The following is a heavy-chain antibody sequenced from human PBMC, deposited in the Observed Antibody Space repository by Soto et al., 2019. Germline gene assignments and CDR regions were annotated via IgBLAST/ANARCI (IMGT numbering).Heavy chain of an antibody. CDR3: ARQMGLAYCGGDCYSDWFDP. CDR1: GGSISSYY. Sequence: PSETLSLTCTVSGGSISSYYWSWIRQPPGKGLEWIGYIYYSGSTNYNPSLKSRVTISVDTSKNQFSLKLSSVTAADTAVYYCARQMGLAYCGGDCYSDWFDPWGQGTLVTV. D-gene: IGHD2-21*02. CDR2: IYYSGST. J-gene: IGHJ5*02. V-gene: IGHV4-59*01.